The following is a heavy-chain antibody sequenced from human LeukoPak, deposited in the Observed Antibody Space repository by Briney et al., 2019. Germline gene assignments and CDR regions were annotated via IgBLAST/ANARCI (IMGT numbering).Heavy chain of an antibody. CDR3: AKVASGSGSMYYYGMDV. CDR1: GFTFSSYG. CDR2: ISYDGSNK. Sequence: PGGSLRLSCAASGFTFSSYGMHWVRQAPGKGLEWVAVISYDGSNKYYADSVKGRFTISRDNSKNTLYLQMNSLRAEDTAVYHCAKVASGSGSMYYYGMDVWGQGTTVTVSS. J-gene: IGHJ6*02. D-gene: IGHD3-10*01. V-gene: IGHV3-30*18.